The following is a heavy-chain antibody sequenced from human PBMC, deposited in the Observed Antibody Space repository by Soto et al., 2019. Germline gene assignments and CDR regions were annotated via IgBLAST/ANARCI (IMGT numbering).Heavy chain of an antibody. Sequence: ASVKVSCKASGYTFTSYDINWVRQATGQGLEWMGWMNPNSGNTGYAQKLQGRVTMTRNTSISTAYMELSSLRSEDTAVYYCARGRGITMVRGVINYYYYMDVWGKGTTVTVSS. J-gene: IGHJ6*03. CDR2: MNPNSGNT. CDR3: ARGRGITMVRGVINYYYYMDV. CDR1: GYTFTSYD. D-gene: IGHD3-10*01. V-gene: IGHV1-8*01.